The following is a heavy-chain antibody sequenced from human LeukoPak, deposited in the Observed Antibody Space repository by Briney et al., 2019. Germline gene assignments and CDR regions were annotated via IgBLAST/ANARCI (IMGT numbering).Heavy chain of an antibody. CDR2: ISSSSSYI. V-gene: IGHV3-21*01. CDR1: GFTFSSYS. Sequence: GGSLRLSCAASGFTFSSYSMNWVRQAPGKGLEWVSSISSSSSYIYYADSVKGRFTISRDNAKNSLYLQMNSLRAEDTAVYYCARDSIMITFGGVIVNRNFDYWGQGTLVTVSS. D-gene: IGHD3-16*02. J-gene: IGHJ4*02. CDR3: ARDSIMITFGGVIVNRNFDY.